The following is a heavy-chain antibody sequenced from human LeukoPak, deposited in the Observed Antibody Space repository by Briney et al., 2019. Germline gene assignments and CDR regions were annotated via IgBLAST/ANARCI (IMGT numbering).Heavy chain of an antibody. D-gene: IGHD3-3*01. V-gene: IGHV4-34*01. J-gene: IGHJ1*01. Sequence: PSETLSLTCAVYGGSFSGYYWSWIRQPPGKGLEWIGEINHSGSTNYNPSLKSRVTISVDTSKNQFSLKLSSVTAADTAVYYCARQVRVVIRSAEYFQHWGQGTLVTVSS. CDR2: INHSGST. CDR1: GGSFSGYY. CDR3: ARQVRVVIRSAEYFQH.